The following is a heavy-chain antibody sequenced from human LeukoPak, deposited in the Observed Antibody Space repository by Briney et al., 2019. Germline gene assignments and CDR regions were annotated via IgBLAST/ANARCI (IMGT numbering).Heavy chain of an antibody. Sequence: GGSLRLSCAASGFTFSSYGMHWVRQAPGKGLEWVAFIRYDGSNKYYTDSVKGRFTISRDDSKNTLYLQMNSLRAEDTAVYYCAKESESYDSSGSTFHYWGQGTLVTVSS. D-gene: IGHD3-22*01. V-gene: IGHV3-30*02. CDR1: GFTFSSYG. CDR2: IRYDGSNK. J-gene: IGHJ4*02. CDR3: AKESESYDSSGSTFHY.